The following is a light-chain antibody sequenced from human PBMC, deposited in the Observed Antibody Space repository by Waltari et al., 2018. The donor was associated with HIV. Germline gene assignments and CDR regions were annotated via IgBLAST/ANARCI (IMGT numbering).Light chain of an antibody. CDR3: SSYAGSNVYV. V-gene: IGLV2-8*01. CDR1: SSDVGGYNY. Sequence: QSALTQPPSASGSPGQSVTISCTGTSSDVGGYNYVSWYQHHPGKAPKLMIYEVSKRPSGFPDRFSGSKAGNTASLTVSGLQAEDEADYYCSSYAGSNVYVFGIGTKVTVL. CDR2: EVS. J-gene: IGLJ1*01.